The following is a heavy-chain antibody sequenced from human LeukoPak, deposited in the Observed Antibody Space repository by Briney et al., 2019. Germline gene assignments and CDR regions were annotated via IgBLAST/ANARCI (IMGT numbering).Heavy chain of an antibody. V-gene: IGHV3-30-3*01. J-gene: IGHJ4*02. CDR1: GFTFSSYA. CDR2: ISYDGSNK. CDR3: ARGGIAAQLVAYYFDY. D-gene: IGHD6-13*01. Sequence: GGSLRLSCAASGFTFSSYAMHWVRQAPGKGLEWVAVISYDGSNKYYADSVKGRFTISRDNSKNTLYLQMNSLRAEDTAVYYCARGGIAAQLVAYYFDYWGQGTLVTVSS.